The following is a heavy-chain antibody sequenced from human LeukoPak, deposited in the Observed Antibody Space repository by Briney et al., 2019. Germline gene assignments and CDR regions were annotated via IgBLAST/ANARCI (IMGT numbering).Heavy chain of an antibody. CDR3: ARDRYDYVPGAYFDY. Sequence: SETLSLTCTVSGRSISSYYWSWIRQPAGKGLEWIGRIYTSGSTNYNPSLKSRATMSVDTSKNQFSLKLSSVTAADTAVYYCARDRYDYVPGAYFDYWGQGTMVTVSS. D-gene: IGHD3-16*01. J-gene: IGHJ4*02. CDR2: IYTSGST. CDR1: GRSISSYY. V-gene: IGHV4-4*07.